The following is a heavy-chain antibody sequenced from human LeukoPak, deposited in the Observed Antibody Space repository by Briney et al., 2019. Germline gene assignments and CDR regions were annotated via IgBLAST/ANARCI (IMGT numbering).Heavy chain of an antibody. D-gene: IGHD5-24*01. J-gene: IGHJ4*02. V-gene: IGHV3-15*01. CDR3: TNYHYFNY. Sequence: GGSLRLSCAASGFTFSNAWMSWVRQVPGKGLEWVGRIKTKTDGGTADYAAPVKGRFTISRDDSKNTLYLQMNSLQTDDTAVYYCTNYHYFNYWGQGSLVTVSS. CDR1: GFTFSNAW. CDR2: IKTKTDGGTA.